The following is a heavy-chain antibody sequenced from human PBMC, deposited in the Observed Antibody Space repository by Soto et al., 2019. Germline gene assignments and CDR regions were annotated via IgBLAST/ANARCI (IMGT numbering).Heavy chain of an antibody. CDR3: ARDGNRSSSSSDY. CDR2: ITPIFGTA. Sequence: QVQLVQSGAEVKKPGSSVKVSCKASGGTFSTYAISWVRQAPGQGLEWMGGITPIFGTANYAQTFQGRVTITADESTSTAYMELSSLRSEDTAVYFCARDGNRSSSSSDYWGQGTLVTVSS. J-gene: IGHJ4*02. V-gene: IGHV1-69*01. CDR1: GGTFSTYA. D-gene: IGHD6-6*01.